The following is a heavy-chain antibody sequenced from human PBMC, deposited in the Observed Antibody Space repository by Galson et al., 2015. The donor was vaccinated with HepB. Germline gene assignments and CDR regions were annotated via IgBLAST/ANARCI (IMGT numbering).Heavy chain of an antibody. Sequence: SVKVSCKASGYTLTAYYLHWVRQAPGQGLEWMGWINPSSGATNFAQKFQGRVTMTWDTSINTASMEVTRLTSDDTAVYYCARGLQFCSSETCHLYWLDPWGQGTLVTVSS. CDR3: ARGLQFCSSETCHLYWLDP. CDR1: GYTLTAYY. V-gene: IGHV1-2*02. CDR2: INPSSGAT. J-gene: IGHJ5*02. D-gene: IGHD5-24*01.